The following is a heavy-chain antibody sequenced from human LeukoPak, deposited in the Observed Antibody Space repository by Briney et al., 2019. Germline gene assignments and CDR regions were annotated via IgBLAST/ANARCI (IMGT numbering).Heavy chain of an antibody. CDR1: GVSFSGYY. Sequence: SETLSLTCAVYGVSFSGYYWSWIRQPPGKGLEWIGEINHSGSTNYNPSLKSRVTISVDTSKNQFSLKLSSVTAADTAVYYCARARVGATTPYFDYWGQGTLVTVSS. J-gene: IGHJ4*02. D-gene: IGHD1-26*01. CDR3: ARARVGATTPYFDY. V-gene: IGHV4-34*01. CDR2: INHSGST.